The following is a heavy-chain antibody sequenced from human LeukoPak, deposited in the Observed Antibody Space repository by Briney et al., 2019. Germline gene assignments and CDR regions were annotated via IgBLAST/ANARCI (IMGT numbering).Heavy chain of an antibody. J-gene: IGHJ4*02. CDR1: GFTFSNCN. Sequence: PGGSLRLSCEGSGFTFSNCNINWVRQAPGKGLEWVSYISSRSTIIYYADSVKGRFTISRDNARKSLYLQMNSLRVEDAAVYYCVRGDPWVGPTFFDYWGQGALVTVSS. D-gene: IGHD2-15*01. V-gene: IGHV3-48*01. CDR2: ISSRSTII. CDR3: VRGDPWVGPTFFDY.